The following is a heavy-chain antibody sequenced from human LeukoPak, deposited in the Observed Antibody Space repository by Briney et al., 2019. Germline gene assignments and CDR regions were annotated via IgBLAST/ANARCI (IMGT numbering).Heavy chain of an antibody. D-gene: IGHD4-17*01. V-gene: IGHV3-23*01. CDR2: MSGTSSVT. CDR3: AKDRGVTTLGYFQN. Sequence: PGGSLRLSCAASGFTFSHYAMSWVRQAPGKGLEWVSGMSGTSSVTHYADSVKGRFTISRDNSNNTLYLQMNSLRAEDTAVYYCAKDRGVTTLGYFQNWGQGTLVTVSS. J-gene: IGHJ1*01. CDR1: GFTFSHYA.